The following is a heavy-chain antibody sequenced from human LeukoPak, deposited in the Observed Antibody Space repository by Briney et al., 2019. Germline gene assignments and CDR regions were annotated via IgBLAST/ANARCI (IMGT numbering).Heavy chain of an antibody. CDR2: IYSGGST. CDR1: GFTVSSNY. Sequence: GGSLRLSCAASGFTVSSNYMSWVRQAPGKGLEWVSVIYSGGSTYYADSVKGRFTISRDNSKNTLYLQMNSLRAEDTAVYYCARGHAHYEMLTGLGAGGIWGQGPMDTVPS. V-gene: IGHV3-66*01. D-gene: IGHD3-9*01. J-gene: IGHJ3*02. CDR3: ARGHAHYEMLTGLGAGGI.